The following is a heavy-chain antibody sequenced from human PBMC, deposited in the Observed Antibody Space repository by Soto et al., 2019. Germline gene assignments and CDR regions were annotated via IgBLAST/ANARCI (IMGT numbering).Heavy chain of an antibody. V-gene: IGHV3-53*01. D-gene: IGHD3-10*01. J-gene: IGHJ3*02. Sequence: EVQLVESGGGLIQPGGSLRLSCAASGFTVSSNYMSWVRQAPGKGLEWVSVIYSGGSTYYADSVKGRFTISRDNAKNSLYLQMNSLRAEDTAVYYCARDGRITMVRGVDAFDIWGQGTMVTVSS. CDR3: ARDGRITMVRGVDAFDI. CDR1: GFTVSSNY. CDR2: IYSGGST.